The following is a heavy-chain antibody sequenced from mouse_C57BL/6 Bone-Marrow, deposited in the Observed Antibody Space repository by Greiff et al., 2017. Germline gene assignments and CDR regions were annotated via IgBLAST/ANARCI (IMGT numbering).Heavy chain of an antibody. CDR2: IYPGDGDT. J-gene: IGHJ3*01. CDR1: GYAFSSSW. Sequence: QVQLQQSGPELVKPGASVKISCKASGYAFSSSWMNWVKQRPGKGLEWIGRIYPGDGDTNYNGKFKGKATLTADKSSSTAYMQLSSLTSEDSAVYFCARDTHSWFAYWGQGTLVTVSA. CDR3: ARDTHSWFAY. V-gene: IGHV1-82*01.